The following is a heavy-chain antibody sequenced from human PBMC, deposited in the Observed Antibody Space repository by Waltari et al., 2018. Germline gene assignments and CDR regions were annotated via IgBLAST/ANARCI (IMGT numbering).Heavy chain of an antibody. J-gene: IGHJ4*02. Sequence: QVQLQESGPGLVKPSQTLSLTCTVSGGSISSGDYYWSWIRQPPGKGLEWIGYIYYSGSTYYNPSLKSRVTISVDTSKNQFSLKLSSVTAADMAVYYCASYDILTGYYFDYWGQGTLVTVSS. D-gene: IGHD3-9*01. V-gene: IGHV4-30-4*08. CDR2: IYYSGST. CDR1: GGSISSGDYY. CDR3: ASYDILTGYYFDY.